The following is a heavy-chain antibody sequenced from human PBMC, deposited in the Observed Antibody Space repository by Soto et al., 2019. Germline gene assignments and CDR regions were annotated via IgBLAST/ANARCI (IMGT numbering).Heavy chain of an antibody. V-gene: IGHV4-39*02. J-gene: IGHJ6*02. CDR3: ARDNWNYYYGMDV. Sequence: SETLSLTCTVSGGSMSSSSYYWGWIRQPPGEGLEWIGSIYYSGRTYYNPSLKSRLTISVDTSKNQFSLKLSSVTAADTAVYYCARDNWNYYYGMDVWGQGTTVTVSS. CDR2: IYYSGRT. D-gene: IGHD3-3*01. CDR1: GGSMSSSSYY.